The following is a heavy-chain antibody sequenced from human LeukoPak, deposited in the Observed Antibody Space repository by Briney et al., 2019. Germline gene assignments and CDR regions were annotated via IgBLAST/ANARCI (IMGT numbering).Heavy chain of an antibody. Sequence: GGSLRLSCAASGFTFSSYAMHWVRQAPGKGLEWVSVIYSGGSTYYADSVKGRFTISRDNSKNTLYLQMNSLRAEDTAVYYCARDLRTTVHYYYYGMDVWGQGTTVTVSS. CDR2: IYSGGST. D-gene: IGHD4-11*01. J-gene: IGHJ6*02. V-gene: IGHV3-NL1*01. CDR1: GFTFSSYA. CDR3: ARDLRTTVHYYYYGMDV.